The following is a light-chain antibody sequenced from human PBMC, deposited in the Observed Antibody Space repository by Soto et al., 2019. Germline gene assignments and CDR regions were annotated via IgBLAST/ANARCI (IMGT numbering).Light chain of an antibody. V-gene: IGKV1-5*01. CDR2: GAS. CDR3: LQDINYPWT. CDR1: RSISNW. J-gene: IGKJ1*01. Sequence: DIQMTQSPSTLSASVGDRVTITCRASRSISNWLAWYQRRPGIAPKVLIYGASNLQSGVPPRFSGSGSGTDFTLAISSLQPEDSATYYCLQDINYPWTVGQGTKVDI.